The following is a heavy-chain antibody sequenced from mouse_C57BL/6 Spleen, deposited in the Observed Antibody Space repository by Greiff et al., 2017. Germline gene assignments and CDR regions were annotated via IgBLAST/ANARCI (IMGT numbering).Heavy chain of an antibody. J-gene: IGHJ1*03. D-gene: IGHD1-1*01. CDR2: INPNYGTT. CDR1: GYSFTDYN. Sequence: VQLKQSGPELVKPGASVKISCKASGYSFTDYNMNWVKQSNGKSLEWIGVINPNYGTTSYNQKFKGKATLTVDQSSSTAYMQLNSLTSEDSAVYYCAEYYYGSSYDWYFDVWGTGTTVTVSS. CDR3: AEYYYGSSYDWYFDV. V-gene: IGHV1-39*01.